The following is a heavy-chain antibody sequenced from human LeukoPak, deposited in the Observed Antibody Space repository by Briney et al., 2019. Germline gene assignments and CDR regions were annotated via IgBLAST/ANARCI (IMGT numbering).Heavy chain of an antibody. CDR2: ISAYNGNT. J-gene: IGHJ6*03. CDR3: ARERATVAGTGDYYYYMDV. D-gene: IGHD6-19*01. Sequence: GASVKVSCKASGYTFTSYGISWVRQAPGQGLEWRGWISAYNGNTNYAQKLQGRVTMTTDTSTSTAYMELRSLRSDDTAVYYCARERATVAGTGDYYYYMDVWGKGTTVTVSS. CDR1: GYTFTSYG. V-gene: IGHV1-18*01.